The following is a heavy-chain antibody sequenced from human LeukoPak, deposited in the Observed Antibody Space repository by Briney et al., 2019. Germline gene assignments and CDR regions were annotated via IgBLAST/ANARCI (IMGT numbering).Heavy chain of an antibody. Sequence: PGGSLRLSCAASGFTFSSYSMNWVRQAPGKGLEWVSCISSSSSTIYYADSVKGRFTISRDNAKNSLYPQMNSLRAEDTAVYYCARGDYFDYWGQGTLVTVSS. CDR3: ARGDYFDY. CDR2: ISSSSSTI. CDR1: GFTFSSYS. D-gene: IGHD3-16*01. J-gene: IGHJ4*02. V-gene: IGHV3-48*01.